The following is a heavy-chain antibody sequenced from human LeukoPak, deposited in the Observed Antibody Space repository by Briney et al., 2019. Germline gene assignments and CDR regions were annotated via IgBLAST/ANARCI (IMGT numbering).Heavy chain of an antibody. CDR3: ARANPKGGYYDSSGLIDY. CDR2: IYYSGST. V-gene: IGHV4-59*01. D-gene: IGHD3-22*01. Sequence: SETLSLTCTVSGGSISSYYWSWIRQPPGKGLEWVGYIYYSGSTNYNPSLKSRVTISVDTSKNQFSLKLSSVTAADTAVYYCARANPKGGYYDSSGLIDYWGQGTLVTVSS. CDR1: GGSISSYY. J-gene: IGHJ4*02.